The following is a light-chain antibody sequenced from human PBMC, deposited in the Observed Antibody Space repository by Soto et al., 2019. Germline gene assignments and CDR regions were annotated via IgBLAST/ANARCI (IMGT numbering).Light chain of an antibody. CDR1: TSNIGTFY. Sequence: QSVLTQPPSASSTPGQTVTISCSGSTSNIGTFYVYWYQHLPGTAPKLLIYLGDQRASGVSDRFSGSKSGTSASLAINGLRSVDEADYSCAAWDDNLNAYVFGSGTKVTVL. CDR2: LGD. CDR3: AAWDDNLNAYV. J-gene: IGLJ1*01. V-gene: IGLV1-47*02.